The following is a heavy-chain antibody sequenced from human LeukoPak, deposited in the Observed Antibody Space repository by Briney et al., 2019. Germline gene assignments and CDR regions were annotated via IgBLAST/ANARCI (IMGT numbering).Heavy chain of an antibody. D-gene: IGHD2-15*01. CDR3: ARRGYCSGGSCFWYFDF. Sequence: GESLNFSSKGSESSSTTYWIGWVRQMPGRGLEWMGIIYTDDSDTKYSPSFQGQVTISADKSISTAYLQWSSLKASDTAMYYCARRGYCSGGSCFWYFDFWGRGTLVTVSS. CDR2: IYTDDSDT. J-gene: IGHJ2*01. V-gene: IGHV5-51*01. CDR1: ESSSTTYW.